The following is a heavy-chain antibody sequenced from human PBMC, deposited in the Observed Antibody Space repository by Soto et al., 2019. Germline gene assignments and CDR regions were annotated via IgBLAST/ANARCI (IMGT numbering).Heavy chain of an antibody. D-gene: IGHD3-22*01. CDR3: ARVYYYDSSGLAFDI. CDR1: GYTFTSYG. CDR2: ISAYNGNT. J-gene: IGHJ3*02. Sequence: ASGKVSCKASGYTFTSYGISWGRQAPGQGLEWMGWISAYNGNTNYAQKLQGRVTMTTDTSTSTAYMELRSLRSDDTAVYYCARVYYYDSSGLAFDIWGQGTMVTVSS. V-gene: IGHV1-18*01.